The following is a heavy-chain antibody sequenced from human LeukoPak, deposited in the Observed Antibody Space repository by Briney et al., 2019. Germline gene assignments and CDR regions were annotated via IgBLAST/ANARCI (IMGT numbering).Heavy chain of an antibody. V-gene: IGHV1-18*01. CDR3: ARQGTWTATTDSFYYYYMDV. J-gene: IGHJ6*03. D-gene: IGHD5-18*01. Sequence: ASVKVSCKSSGYTFTSYGISWVRQPPGQGLAWVGWISVENGNLNYAQKLQGRVTMTTDTSTSTALMELRSLRFDDTAVYYCARQGTWTATTDSFYYYYMDVWGKGTTVTVSS. CDR1: GYTFTSYG. CDR2: ISVENGNL.